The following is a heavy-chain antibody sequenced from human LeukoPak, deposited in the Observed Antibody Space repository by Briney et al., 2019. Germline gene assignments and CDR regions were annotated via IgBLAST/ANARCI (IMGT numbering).Heavy chain of an antibody. D-gene: IGHD3-10*01. J-gene: IGHJ4*02. V-gene: IGHV4-39*07. CDR3: ARITMVRGVLHFDY. Sequence: SETLSLTCTVSGGSISSSSYYWGWIRQPPGKGLEWIGSIYYSGSTYYNPSLKSRATISVDTSKNQFSLKLSSVTAADTAVYYCARITMVRGVLHFDYWGQGTLVTVSS. CDR2: IYYSGST. CDR1: GGSISSSSYY.